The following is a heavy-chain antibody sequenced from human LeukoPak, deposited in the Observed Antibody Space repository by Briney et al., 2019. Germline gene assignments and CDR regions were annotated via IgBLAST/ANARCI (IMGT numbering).Heavy chain of an antibody. D-gene: IGHD3-22*01. CDR1: GFEFNTYE. Sequence: PGGSLRLSCAASGFEFNTYEMNWVRQAPGKGLEWVSYISSSGSTIYYADSVKGRFTISRDNAKNSLYLQMNSLRAEDTAVYYCARDYYDSSGYYDSPFAYWGQGTLVTVSS. J-gene: IGHJ4*02. CDR2: ISSSGSTI. V-gene: IGHV3-48*03. CDR3: ARDYYDSSGYYDSPFAY.